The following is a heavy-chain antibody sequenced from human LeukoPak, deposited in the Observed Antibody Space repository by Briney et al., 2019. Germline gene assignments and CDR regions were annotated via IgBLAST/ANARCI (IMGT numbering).Heavy chain of an antibody. D-gene: IGHD3-22*01. V-gene: IGHV5-10-1*01. J-gene: IGHJ5*02. CDR1: AYSFTYYW. CDR2: IDPGDSQT. CDR3: ARHSSVLNTFDP. Sequence: GESLKISYTGSAYSFTYYWISWVRQMPGKGLELMGRIDPGDSQTNYSPFLQGNVIISDDKSISTAYLQWSSLKASDTAMYYCARHSSVLNTFDPWGQGTLVTVSS.